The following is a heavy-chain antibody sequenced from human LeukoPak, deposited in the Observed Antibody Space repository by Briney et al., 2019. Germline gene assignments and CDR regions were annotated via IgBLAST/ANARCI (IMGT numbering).Heavy chain of an antibody. CDR2: IYSGGST. CDR1: GFTFSNAW. D-gene: IGHD6-19*01. Sequence: GGSLRLSCAASGFTFSNAWMSWVRQAPGKGLEWVSVIYSGGSTYYADSVKGRFTISRDNSKNTLYLQMNSLRAEDTAVYYCARVGGWISDYYFDYWGQGTLVTVSS. CDR3: ARVGGWISDYYFDY. J-gene: IGHJ4*02. V-gene: IGHV3-53*01.